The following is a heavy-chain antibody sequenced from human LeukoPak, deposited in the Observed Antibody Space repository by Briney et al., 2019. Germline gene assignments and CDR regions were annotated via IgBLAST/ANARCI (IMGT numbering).Heavy chain of an antibody. J-gene: IGHJ4*02. CDR1: AGGISSSYC. V-gene: IGHV4-4*02. D-gene: IGHD6-19*01. CDR3: AGARYMGVAVAGTPYY. CDR2: IYHSGST. Sequence: SAALPLPSATSAGGISSSYCWSWVRQPPGKGLEWIGEIYHSGSTNYNPSLKSRVTISVDKSKNQFSLNLSSVTAADAAVYYCAGARYMGVAVAGTPYYSGQGALVTVSS.